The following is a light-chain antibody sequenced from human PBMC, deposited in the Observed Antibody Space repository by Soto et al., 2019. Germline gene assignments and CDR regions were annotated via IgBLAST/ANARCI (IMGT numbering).Light chain of an antibody. CDR2: RNN. J-gene: IGLJ3*02. CDR3: AAWDDSLSGRWV. Sequence: QSVLTQPPSASGTPGQRVTISCSGSSSNIGSSYVYWYQQLPGTAPKLLIYRNNQRPSGVPDRFSGSKSGTSASLAISGLRSEDEDDYYCAAWDDSLSGRWVFGGGTKVTVL. CDR1: SSNIGSSY. V-gene: IGLV1-47*01.